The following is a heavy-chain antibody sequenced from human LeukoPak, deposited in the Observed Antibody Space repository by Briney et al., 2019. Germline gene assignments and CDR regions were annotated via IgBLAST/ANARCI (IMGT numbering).Heavy chain of an antibody. CDR3: AKDQGPRDPFFLPDY. CDR1: GFTFSSYG. V-gene: IGHV3-30*02. Sequence: PGGSLRLSCAASGFTFSSYGMHWVRQAPGKGLEWVAFIRYDGSNKYYADSVKGRFTISRDNSKNTLYLQMNSLRAEDTAVCYCAKDQGPRDPFFLPDYWGQGTLVTVSS. D-gene: IGHD2/OR15-2a*01. J-gene: IGHJ4*02. CDR2: IRYDGSNK.